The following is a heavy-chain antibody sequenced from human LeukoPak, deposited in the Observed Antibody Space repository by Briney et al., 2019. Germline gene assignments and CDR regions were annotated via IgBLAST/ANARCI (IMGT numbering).Heavy chain of an antibody. CDR2: IIPIFGTA. CDR3: ASGDSSGYYLENAFDI. J-gene: IGHJ3*02. V-gene: IGHV1-69*01. Sequence: ASVKVSCKASGGTFSSYAISWVRQAPGQGLEWRGGIIPIFGTANYAQKFQGRVTITADESTSAAYRELSSLKSEDTAVYYCASGDSSGYYLENAFDIWGQGIMVTVSS. CDR1: GGTFSSYA. D-gene: IGHD3-22*01.